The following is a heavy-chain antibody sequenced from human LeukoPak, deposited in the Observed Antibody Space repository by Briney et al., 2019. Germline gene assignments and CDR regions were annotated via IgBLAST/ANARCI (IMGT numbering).Heavy chain of an antibody. CDR1: GFAVSSNN. CDR2: IYAAGST. V-gene: IGHV3-53*01. D-gene: IGHD1-26*01. J-gene: IGHJ4*02. CDR3: TRVGVGATPG. Sequence: GESLRLSCAASGFAVSSNNMSWVRQAPGKGLEWVSVIYAAGSTYYGDSVRGRFTISRDNSKSTLYLQVNSLGAEDTAVYYCTRVGVGATPGWGQGTLVTVSS.